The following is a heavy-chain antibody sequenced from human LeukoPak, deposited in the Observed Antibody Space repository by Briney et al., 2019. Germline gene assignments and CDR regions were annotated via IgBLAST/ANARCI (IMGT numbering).Heavy chain of an antibody. D-gene: IGHD6-19*01. CDR3: ARSSVVAGTNFDY. Sequence: PGGALRLSCAASGFTFSDYYMSWIRQAPGKGLEWVSYISSSGSTIYYADSVKGRFTISRDNAKNSLYLQMNSLRAEDTAVYYCARSSVVAGTNFDYWGQGTLVTVSS. V-gene: IGHV3-11*01. CDR2: ISSSGSTI. CDR1: GFTFSDYY. J-gene: IGHJ4*02.